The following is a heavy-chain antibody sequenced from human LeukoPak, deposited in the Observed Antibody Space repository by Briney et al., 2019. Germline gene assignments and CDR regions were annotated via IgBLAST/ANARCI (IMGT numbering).Heavy chain of an antibody. Sequence: GGPLRLSCAASGFTFDDYAMHWVRQAPGKGLEWVSGISWNSGSIGYADSVKGRFTISRDYAKNSLYLQMNSLRAEDTALYYCAKGFGIDYGSGSAGNGAFDIWGQGTMVTVSS. D-gene: IGHD3-10*01. CDR1: GFTFDDYA. J-gene: IGHJ3*02. CDR2: ISWNSGSI. V-gene: IGHV3-9*01. CDR3: AKGFGIDYGSGSAGNGAFDI.